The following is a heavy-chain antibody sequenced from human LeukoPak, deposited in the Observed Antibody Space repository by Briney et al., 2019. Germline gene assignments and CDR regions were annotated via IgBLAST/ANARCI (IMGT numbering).Heavy chain of an antibody. CDR2: INPSGGST. D-gene: IGHD4-17*01. CDR3: AGGYYGEKYNWFDP. J-gene: IGHJ5*02. V-gene: IGHV1-46*03. CDR1: VYTFTRYY. Sequence: ASVKVSCKASVYTFTRYYMHWVRQAPGQRLEGMGIINPSGGSTSYAQKFQGRVTMTRDTSTSTVYMELSSLRSEDTAVYYCAGGYYGEKYNWFDPWGQGTLVTVSS.